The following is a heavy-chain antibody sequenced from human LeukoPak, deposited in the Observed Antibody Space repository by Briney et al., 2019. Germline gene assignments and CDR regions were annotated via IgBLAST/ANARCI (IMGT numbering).Heavy chain of an antibody. Sequence: GESLKISCKGSGYSFTSYWIGWVRQMPGKGLEWMGIIYPGDSDTRYSPSFQGPVTISADKSISTAYLQWSSLKASDTAMYYCARRVGYGGNSVWFDPWGQGTLVTVSS. D-gene: IGHD4-23*01. V-gene: IGHV5-51*01. CDR3: ARRVGYGGNSVWFDP. J-gene: IGHJ5*02. CDR2: IYPGDSDT. CDR1: GYSFTSYW.